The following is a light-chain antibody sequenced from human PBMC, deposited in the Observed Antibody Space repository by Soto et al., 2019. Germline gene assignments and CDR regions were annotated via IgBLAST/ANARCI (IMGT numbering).Light chain of an antibody. CDR3: CSFAGNYTDV. CDR2: DVT. J-gene: IGLJ1*01. V-gene: IGLV2-23*02. CDR1: SSDIGNYNL. Sequence: QSVLTQPASVSGSPGQSITISCTGTSSDIGNYNLISWYQQHPGKAPKLMIYDVTKRPSGVPDRFSGSKSGNTASLTISGLQAEDEADYYCCSFAGNYTDVFGTGTKVTVL.